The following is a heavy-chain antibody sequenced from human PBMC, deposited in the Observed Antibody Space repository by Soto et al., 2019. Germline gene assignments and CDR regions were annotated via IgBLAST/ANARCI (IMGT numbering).Heavy chain of an antibody. D-gene: IGHD6-19*01. J-gene: IGHJ5*02. CDR3: ARSGGIAVAGWFDP. Sequence: QVQLQESGPGLVKPSQTLSLTCTVSGDSISSGGYYWSWIRQHPGKGLEWIGYIYYSGSTYYNPSLKSRVTISVDTSKNQFSLKLSSVPAADTAVYYCARSGGIAVAGWFDPWGQGTLVTVSS. V-gene: IGHV4-31*03. CDR2: IYYSGST. CDR1: GDSISSGGYY.